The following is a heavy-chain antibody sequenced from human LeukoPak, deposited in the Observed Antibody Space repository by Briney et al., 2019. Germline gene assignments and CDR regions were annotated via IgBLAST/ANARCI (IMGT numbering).Heavy chain of an antibody. CDR3: ARRISGAWFDP. Sequence: SETLSLTCSVSGFSTTNGYYWGWIRQPPGKGLDWIGIIYHSGSTYYNPSPKSRVTMSVDTSKNQFSLKLSSVTAADTALYYCARRISGAWFDPWGRGTLVTVSS. CDR1: GFSTTNGYY. J-gene: IGHJ5*02. D-gene: IGHD2-15*01. V-gene: IGHV4-38-2*02. CDR2: IYHSGST.